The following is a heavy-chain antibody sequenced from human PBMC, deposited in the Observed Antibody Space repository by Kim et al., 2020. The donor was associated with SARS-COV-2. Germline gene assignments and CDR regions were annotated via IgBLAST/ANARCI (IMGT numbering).Heavy chain of an antibody. CDR2: IYYSGST. Sequence: SETLSLTCTVSGGSVSSGSYYWSWIRQPPGKGLEWIGYIYYSGSTNYNPSLKSRVTISVDTSKNQFSLKLSSVTAADTAVYYCARVSYDYVWGTNHAFDIWGQGTMATVSS. D-gene: IGHD3-16*01. V-gene: IGHV4-61*01. CDR3: ARVSYDYVWGTNHAFDI. CDR1: GGSVSSGSYY. J-gene: IGHJ3*02.